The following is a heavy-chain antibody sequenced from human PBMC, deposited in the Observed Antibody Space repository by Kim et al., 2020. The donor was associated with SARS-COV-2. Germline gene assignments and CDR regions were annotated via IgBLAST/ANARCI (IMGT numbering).Heavy chain of an antibody. V-gene: IGHV4-39*01. CDR2: IYYSGST. CDR1: GGSISSSSYY. CDR3: AKTYSSNNWSPHCYFD. Sequence: SETLSLTCTVSGGSISSSSYYWGWIRQPPGKGLEWIGNIYYSGSTYYNPSLKSRVTISVDTSKNQFSLKLSSVTAADTAVYYCAKTYSSNNWSPHCYFD. J-gene: IGHJ4*03. D-gene: IGHD6-13*01.